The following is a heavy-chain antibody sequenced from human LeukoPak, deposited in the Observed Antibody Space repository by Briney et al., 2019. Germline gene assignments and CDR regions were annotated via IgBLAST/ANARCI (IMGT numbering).Heavy chain of an antibody. V-gene: IGHV4-39*07. J-gene: IGHJ4*02. CDR1: GVSISSSNSY. CDR3: ARGYSAVAGYYY. Sequence: SETLSLTCTVSGVSISSSNSYWGWIRQPPGKGLEWIGSIYHSGSTYYNPSLKSRVTISVDTSKNQFSLKLSSVTAADTAVYYCARGYSAVAGYYYWGQGTLVTVSS. D-gene: IGHD6-19*01. CDR2: IYHSGST.